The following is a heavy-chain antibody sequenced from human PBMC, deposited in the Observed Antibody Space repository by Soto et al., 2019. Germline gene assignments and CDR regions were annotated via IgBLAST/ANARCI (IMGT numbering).Heavy chain of an antibody. CDR3: ARDRPGIKTYEAFDI. CDR2: MCPNTGTI. Sequence: ASVKVSCKASGYTFTSYDINWVRQATGQGPEWMGWMCPNTGTIVYAQKFQGRVTMTRNTSTSTAYMTLSSLRSEDTAVYYCARDRPGIKTYEAFDIWGQGTTVTVSS. D-gene: IGHD1-20*01. J-gene: IGHJ3*02. CDR1: GYTFTSYD. V-gene: IGHV1-8*01.